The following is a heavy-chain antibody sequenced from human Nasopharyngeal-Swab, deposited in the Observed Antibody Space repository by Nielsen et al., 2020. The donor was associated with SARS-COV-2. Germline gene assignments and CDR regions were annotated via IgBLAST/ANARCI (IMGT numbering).Heavy chain of an antibody. CDR3: ARDSGVAGTKYYYYGMDV. CDR2: VYYSGST. Sequence: RQPPGKGLEWIGYVYYSGSTYYNPSLKSRVTISVDTSKNQFSLKLSSVTAADTAVYYCARDSGVAGTKYYYYGMDVWGQGTTVTVSS. V-gene: IGHV4-30-4*01. J-gene: IGHJ6*02. D-gene: IGHD6-19*01.